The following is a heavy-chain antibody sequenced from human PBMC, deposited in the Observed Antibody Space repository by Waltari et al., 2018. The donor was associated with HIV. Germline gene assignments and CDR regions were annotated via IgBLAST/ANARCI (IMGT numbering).Heavy chain of an antibody. CDR1: GGTFSSYT. CDR2: IIPILGIA. V-gene: IGHV1-69*08. Sequence: QVQLVQSGAEVKKPGSSVKVSCKASGGTFSSYTISWVRQAHGQGLEWMGRIIPILGIANYAQKFQGRVTITADKSTSTAYMELSSLRSEDTAVYYCARENYYDSSGPLLDYWGQGTLVTVSS. D-gene: IGHD3-22*01. J-gene: IGHJ4*02. CDR3: ARENYYDSSGPLLDY.